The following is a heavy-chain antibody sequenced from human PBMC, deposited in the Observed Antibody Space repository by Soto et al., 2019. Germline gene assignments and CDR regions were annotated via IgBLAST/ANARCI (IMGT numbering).Heavy chain of an antibody. CDR3: AHQIVRGPWITMFGVPAPDFDY. CDR2: IYWNDDK. V-gene: IGHV2-5*01. J-gene: IGHJ4*02. CDR1: GFSLSTSGVG. D-gene: IGHD3-3*01. Sequence: QITLKESGPTLVKPTQTLTLTCTFSGFSLSTSGVGVGWIRQPPGKALEWLALIYWNDDKRYSPSLKSRLTITKDTSKNQVVLTMTNMDPVDTATYYCAHQIVRGPWITMFGVPAPDFDYWGQGTLVTVSS.